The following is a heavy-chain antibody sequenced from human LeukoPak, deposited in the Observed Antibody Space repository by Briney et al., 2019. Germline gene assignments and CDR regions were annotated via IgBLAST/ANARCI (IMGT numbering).Heavy chain of an antibody. V-gene: IGHV5-51*01. CDR3: ASCFGGDSGDYFDY. J-gene: IGHJ4*02. CDR2: IFPADSDT. D-gene: IGHD2-21*01. Sequence: GESLKISCKGSGYTFSSYWIGWVRQMLGKSLEWMGIIFPADSDTRYSPSFQGQVTISADKSISTAYLQWSSLKASDTAMYYCASCFGGDSGDYFDYWGQGTLVTVSS. CDR1: GYTFSSYW.